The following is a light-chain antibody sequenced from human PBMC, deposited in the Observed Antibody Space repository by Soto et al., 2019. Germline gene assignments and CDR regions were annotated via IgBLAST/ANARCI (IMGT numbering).Light chain of an antibody. Sequence: QSGVTQPASVSGSAGQAMTISCAGTSSDVGGYNYVSWYQQHPGKAPKLMIYAVTDRPSGVSSRFSGSKSGNTASLTISGLQAEDEADYYCSSYTSSSTLFGTGTKVTVL. CDR2: AVT. CDR3: SSYTSSSTL. CDR1: SSDVGGYNY. J-gene: IGLJ1*01. V-gene: IGLV2-14*01.